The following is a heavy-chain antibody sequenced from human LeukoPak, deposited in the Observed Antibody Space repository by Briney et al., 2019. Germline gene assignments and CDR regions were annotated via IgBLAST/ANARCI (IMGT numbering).Heavy chain of an antibody. Sequence: ASVKVSCKASGYTFTSYAMHWVRQAPGQRLEWMGWINAGNGNTKYSQEFQGRVTITRDTSASTAYMEPSSLRSEDMAVYYCARSVSSSGTFDYWGQGTLVTVSS. CDR2: INAGNGNT. J-gene: IGHJ4*02. CDR3: ARSVSSSGTFDY. V-gene: IGHV1-3*03. D-gene: IGHD6-6*01. CDR1: GYTFTSYA.